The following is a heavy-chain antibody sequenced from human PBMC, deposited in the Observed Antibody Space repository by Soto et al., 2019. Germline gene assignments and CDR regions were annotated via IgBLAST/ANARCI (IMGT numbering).Heavy chain of an antibody. CDR2: VNPNSGGT. D-gene: IGHD3-3*01. CDR1: GYTFTGYY. Sequence: VASVKVSCKASGYTFTGYYMHWVRQAPGQGLEWMGWVNPNSGGTNYAQKFQGWVTMTRDTSISTAYMELSRLRSDDTAVYYCARDSRYYDFWSGYYNRNYYYGMDVWGQGTTVTVSS. J-gene: IGHJ6*02. CDR3: ARDSRYYDFWSGYYNRNYYYGMDV. V-gene: IGHV1-2*04.